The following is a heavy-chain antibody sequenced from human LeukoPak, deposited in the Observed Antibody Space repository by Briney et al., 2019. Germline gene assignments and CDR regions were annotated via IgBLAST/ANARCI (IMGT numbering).Heavy chain of an antibody. D-gene: IGHD3-22*01. J-gene: IGHJ4*02. CDR2: IYYSGST. CDR3: ATSAGSSGYYAY. Sequence: SETLSVTCTVSGGSISSSSYYWGWIRQPPGKGLEWIGSIYYSGSTNDNPSLKSRVTMSVDTSKNQVSLKLSSVTAADTAVYYCATSAGSSGYYAYWGQGTLVTVSS. CDR1: GGSISSSSYY. V-gene: IGHV4-39*07.